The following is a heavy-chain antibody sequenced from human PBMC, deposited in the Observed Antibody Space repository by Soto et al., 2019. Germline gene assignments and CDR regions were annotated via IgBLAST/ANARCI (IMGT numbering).Heavy chain of an antibody. CDR2: ISGSGGST. CDR1: GFTFSSYA. Sequence: GGSLRLSCAASGFTFSSYAMSWVRQAPGKGLEWVSAISGSGGSTYYADSVKGRFTISRDNSKNTLYLQMNSLRAEETAVYYCAKDTYYDILTGYYFDDAFDIWGQGTMVTVSS. J-gene: IGHJ3*02. V-gene: IGHV3-23*01. CDR3: AKDTYYDILTGYYFDDAFDI. D-gene: IGHD3-9*01.